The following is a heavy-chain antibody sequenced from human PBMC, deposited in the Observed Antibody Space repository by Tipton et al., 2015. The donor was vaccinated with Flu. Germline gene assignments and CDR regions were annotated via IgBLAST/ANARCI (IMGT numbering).Heavy chain of an antibody. CDR1: DDSITYYY. D-gene: IGHD6-6*01. J-gene: IGHJ4*02. CDR3: ARHQSSSLLPFDY. CDR2: IYYSGGT. Sequence: TLSLTCTVSDDSITYYYWSWIRQPPGKGLEWIGYIYYSGGTNYNPSLQSRLTISVDSSKNQLSLKLTSVTAADTAVYYCARHQSSSLLPFDYWDQGTLVTVSS. V-gene: IGHV4-59*13.